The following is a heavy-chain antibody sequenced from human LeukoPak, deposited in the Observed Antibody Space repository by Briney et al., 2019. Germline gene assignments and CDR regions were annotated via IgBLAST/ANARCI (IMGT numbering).Heavy chain of an antibody. CDR1: GGSISSYY. CDR2: IYTSGST. D-gene: IGHD5-12*01. Sequence: PSETLSLTCTVSGGSISSYYWSWIRQPPGKGLEWIGYIYTSGSTNYNPSPKSRVTISVDTSKNQFSLKLSSVTAADTAVYYCARCLYGYDPFDYWGQGTLVTVSS. V-gene: IGHV4-4*09. CDR3: ARCLYGYDPFDY. J-gene: IGHJ4*02.